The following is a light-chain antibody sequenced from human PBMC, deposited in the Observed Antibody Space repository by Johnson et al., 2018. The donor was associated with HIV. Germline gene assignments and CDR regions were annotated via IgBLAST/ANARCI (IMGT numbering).Light chain of an antibody. CDR2: QNT. CDR3: GTGDNSLKAEV. J-gene: IGLJ1*01. CDR1: SSNIGSNY. V-gene: IGLV1-51*02. Sequence: QLVLTQPPSVSAAPGQMVTISCSGSSSNIGSNYVSWYHQLPGTAPKLLIYQNTWRPSWIPDRFSGSTSGASATLAITGLQTGDEADYYCGTGDNSLKAEVLGTGTKVTVL.